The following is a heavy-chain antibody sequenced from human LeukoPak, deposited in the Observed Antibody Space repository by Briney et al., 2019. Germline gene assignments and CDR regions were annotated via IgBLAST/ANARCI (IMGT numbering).Heavy chain of an antibody. CDR3: ARDLVPAAPYYFDY. CDR1: GFTFSSYW. CDR2: IKQDESEK. Sequence: GGSLRLSCAASGFTFSSYWMSWVRQAPGKGLEWVANIKQDESEKYYVDSVKGRFTISRDNAKNSLYLQMNSLRAEDTAVYYCARDLVPAAPYYFDYWGQGTLVTVSS. D-gene: IGHD2-2*01. J-gene: IGHJ4*02. V-gene: IGHV3-7*01.